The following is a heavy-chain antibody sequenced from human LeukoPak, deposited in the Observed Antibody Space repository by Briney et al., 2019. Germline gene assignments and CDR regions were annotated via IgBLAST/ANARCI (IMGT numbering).Heavy chain of an antibody. D-gene: IGHD7-27*01. CDR1: GYTFTGYY. CDR3: ARVTGDRRGHAFDI. Sequence: ASVRVSCKASGYTFTGYYMHWVRQAPGQGLEWMGWINPNSGGTNYAQKFQGRVTMTRDTSISTAYMELSRLRSDDTAVYYCARVTGDRRGHAFDIWGQGTMVTVSS. CDR2: INPNSGGT. V-gene: IGHV1-2*02. J-gene: IGHJ3*02.